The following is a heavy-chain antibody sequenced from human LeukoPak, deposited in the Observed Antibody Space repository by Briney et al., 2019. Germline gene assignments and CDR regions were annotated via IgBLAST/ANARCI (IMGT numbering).Heavy chain of an antibody. D-gene: IGHD2-2*01. CDR3: ARDHIVVVPAARVYYYYYGMDV. CDR2: IYYSGST. CDR1: GGSISSYY. V-gene: IGHV4-59*01. J-gene: IGHJ6*02. Sequence: SETLSLTCTVSGGSISSYYWSWIRQPPGKGPEWIGYIYYSGSTNYNPSLKSRVTISVDTSKNQFSLKLSSVTAADTAVYYCARDHIVVVPAARVYYYYYGMDVWGQGTTVTVSS.